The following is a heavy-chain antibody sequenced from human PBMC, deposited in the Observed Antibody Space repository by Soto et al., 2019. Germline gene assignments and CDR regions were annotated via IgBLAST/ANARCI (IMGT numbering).Heavy chain of an antibody. CDR1: GGSISSGDYY. CDR3: ASVPVVTRVRAFDI. V-gene: IGHV4-30-4*01. J-gene: IGHJ3*02. Sequence: PSETLSLTCTVSGGSISSGDYYWSWIRQPPGKGLEWIGYIYYSGSTYYNPSLKSRVTISVDTSKNQFSLKLSSVTAADTAVYYCASVPVVTRVRAFDIWGQGTMVTVSS. D-gene: IGHD3-10*01. CDR2: IYYSGST.